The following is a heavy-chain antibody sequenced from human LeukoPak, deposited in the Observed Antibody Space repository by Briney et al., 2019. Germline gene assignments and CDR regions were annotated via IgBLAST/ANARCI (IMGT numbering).Heavy chain of an antibody. CDR1: GGSISSGLYY. D-gene: IGHD5-18*01. CDR3: ARVGYSYGYEHFDY. V-gene: IGHV4-61*02. CDR2: IHTSGST. J-gene: IGHJ4*02. Sequence: SQTLSLTCTVSGGSISSGLYYWNWIRQPAGKGLEWIGRIHTSGSTNYNPSLKSRVTISVDTSKNQFSLKLSSVTAADTAVYYCARVGYSYGYEHFDYWGQGTLVTVSS.